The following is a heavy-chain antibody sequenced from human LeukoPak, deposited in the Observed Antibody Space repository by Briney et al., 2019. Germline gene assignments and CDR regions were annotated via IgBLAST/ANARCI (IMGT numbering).Heavy chain of an antibody. V-gene: IGHV6-1*01. CDR1: GDSVSSNSAA. D-gene: IGHD1-20*01. J-gene: IGHJ6*02. Sequence: SQTLSLTCAISGDSVSSNSAAWNWIRQSPSRGLEWLGGTYYRSKWYNDYAVSVKSRITINPDTSKNQFSLQLNSVTPEDTAVYYCARNRVTGIQYYYYYGMDVWGQGTTVTVSS. CDR3: ARNRVTGIQYYYYYGMDV. CDR2: TYYRSKWYN.